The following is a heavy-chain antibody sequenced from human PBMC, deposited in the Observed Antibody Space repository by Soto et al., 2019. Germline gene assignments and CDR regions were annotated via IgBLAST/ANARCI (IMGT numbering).Heavy chain of an antibody. Sequence: EVQLMESGGGLVQPGGSLRLSCVASGFSFSRYWMHWVRQAPGKVVVWVSRINTDKSTLNYADSVEGRFTISRDNARSTLSLQMGSRRVEDTAVCYCVTRLYDLDSRAPVDRWGQGTLVTVSS. V-gene: IGHV3-74*01. CDR1: GFSFSRYW. D-gene: IGHD3-22*01. CDR2: INTDKSTL. CDR3: VTRLYDLDSRAPVDR. J-gene: IGHJ4*02.